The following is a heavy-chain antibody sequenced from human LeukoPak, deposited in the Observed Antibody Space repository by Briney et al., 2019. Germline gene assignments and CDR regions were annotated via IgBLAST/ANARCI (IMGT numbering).Heavy chain of an antibody. J-gene: IGHJ4*02. D-gene: IGHD5-12*01. Sequence: GASVKVSCKTSGGTFNNYAISWVRQAPGQGLEWMGRVVPMFGIRNYPQTFRGRVNITADKATNTVYMELRSLRAEDTAIYYCATEPSRSYSFGHLDFWGLGTPVTVSS. V-gene: IGHV1-69*04. CDR2: VVPMFGIR. CDR1: GGTFNNYA. CDR3: ATEPSRSYSFGHLDF.